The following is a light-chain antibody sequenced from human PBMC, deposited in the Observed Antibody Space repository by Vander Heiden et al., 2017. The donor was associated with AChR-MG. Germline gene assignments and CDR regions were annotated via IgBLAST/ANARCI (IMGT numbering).Light chain of an antibody. CDR1: QSVSSNY. CDR3: QQDYNLPPT. J-gene: IGKJ4*01. Sequence: EIVMTQSPATLSLSPGERATLSCRASQSVSSNYLSWYQQRPGQAPRLLIFGASTRATGIPARFSGSGSGTDFTLTISSLQPEDFAVYYCQQDYNLPPTFGGGTKVEIK. CDR2: GAS. V-gene: IGKV3D-7*01.